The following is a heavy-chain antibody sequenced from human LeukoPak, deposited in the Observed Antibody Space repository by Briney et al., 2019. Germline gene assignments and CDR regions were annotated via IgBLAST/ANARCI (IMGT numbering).Heavy chain of an antibody. D-gene: IGHD3-22*01. V-gene: IGHV4-34*01. CDR2: INHSGST. CDR1: GGSFSGYY. CDR3: ARQRRNQYYYDSSGYYLGFDY. Sequence: SETLSLTCAVYGGSFSGYYWSWIRQPPGKGLEWIGEINHSGSTNYNPSLKSRVTISVDTSKNQFSLKLSSVTAADTAVYYCARQRRNQYYYDSSGYYLGFDYWGQGTLVTVSS. J-gene: IGHJ4*02.